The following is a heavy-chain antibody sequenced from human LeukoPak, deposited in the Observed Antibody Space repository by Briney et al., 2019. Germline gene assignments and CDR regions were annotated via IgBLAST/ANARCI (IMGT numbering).Heavy chain of an antibody. CDR1: GFTFSNYA. Sequence: GSLRLSCAASGFTFSNYAMSWVRQPPGKGLEWIGEINHSGSTNYNPSLKSRVTISVDTSKNQFSLKLSSVTAADTAVYYCARHRKLGRFGECLDYWGQGTLVTVSS. CDR2: INHSGST. J-gene: IGHJ4*02. V-gene: IGHV4-34*01. D-gene: IGHD3-10*01. CDR3: ARHRKLGRFGECLDY.